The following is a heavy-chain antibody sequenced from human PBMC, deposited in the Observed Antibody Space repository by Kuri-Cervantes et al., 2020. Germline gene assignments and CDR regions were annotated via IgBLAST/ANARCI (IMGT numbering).Heavy chain of an antibody. V-gene: IGHV4-34*01. J-gene: IGHJ5*02. CDR1: GGSFSGYY. CDR2: INHSGST. D-gene: IGHD3-22*01. Sequence: SETLSLTCAVYGGSFSGYYWSWIRQPSGKGLEWIGEINHSGSTNYNPSLKSRVTISVDTSKNQFSLKLRSVTAADTAVYYCARLATYYYDSSDFDPWGQGTLVTVSS. CDR3: ARLATYYYDSSDFDP.